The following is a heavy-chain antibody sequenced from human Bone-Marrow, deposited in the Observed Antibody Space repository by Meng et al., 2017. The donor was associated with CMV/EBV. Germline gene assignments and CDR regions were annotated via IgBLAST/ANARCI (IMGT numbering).Heavy chain of an antibody. J-gene: IGHJ4*02. CDR1: GFTFRSYG. CDR2: IRYDGSNR. CDR3: AKYRFGLSTGEEPE. D-gene: IGHD2-8*02. V-gene: IGHV3-30*02. Sequence: GESLKISCAVSGFTFRSYGMHWFRQTPGKGLEWVAFIRYDGSNRNYGDSVKGRFTISRGNSKNTLYLQMNSLRDEDTGIYYCAKYRFGLSTGEEPEWGQGTQVTVSS.